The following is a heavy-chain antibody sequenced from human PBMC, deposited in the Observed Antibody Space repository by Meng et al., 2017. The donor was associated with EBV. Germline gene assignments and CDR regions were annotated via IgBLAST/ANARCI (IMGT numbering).Heavy chain of an antibody. CDR2: IWYDGTNE. J-gene: IGHJ4*02. CDR1: GFTFSNYG. V-gene: IGHV3-33*01. Sequence: LMGAGGGVGQPGRSLRVSCAASGFTFSNYGMHWVRQVPGKGLEWVAAIWYDGTNEYYAASVKGRFTISRDNSKNTVYLQMNSLRAEDTAVYFCARPTQPYSRAPLDYWGQGTLVTVSS. CDR3: ARPTQPYSRAPLDY. D-gene: IGHD6-13*01.